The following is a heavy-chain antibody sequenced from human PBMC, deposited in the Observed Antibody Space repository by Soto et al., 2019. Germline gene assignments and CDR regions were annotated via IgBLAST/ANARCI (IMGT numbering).Heavy chain of an antibody. CDR3: AEGPHYYDSSGDDAFDI. V-gene: IGHV5-10-1*01. CDR1: GNSFTRYW. Sequence: GESLTISGTCSGNSFTRYWISWVRQMPGKGLEWMGRIDPSDSYTNYSPSFQGHVTISADKSISTAYLQWSSLKASDTAMYYCAEGPHYYDSSGDDAFDIWGQGTMVTVSS. CDR2: IDPSDSYT. D-gene: IGHD3-22*01. J-gene: IGHJ3*02.